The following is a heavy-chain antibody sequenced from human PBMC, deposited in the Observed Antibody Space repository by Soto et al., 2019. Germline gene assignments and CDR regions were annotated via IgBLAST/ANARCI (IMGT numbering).Heavy chain of an antibody. CDR3: ITDPGSPAY. D-gene: IGHD6-13*01. CDR1: GFTFSNAW. Sequence: PGGSLRLSCAASGFTFSNAWMSWVRQAPGKGLEWVGRIKSKPDGGTTDYAAPVKGRFTISRDDSKHMLYLQMNSLKTEDTAVYYYITDPGSPAYWGQGTLVTVSS. J-gene: IGHJ4*02. V-gene: IGHV3-15*01. CDR2: IKSKPDGGTT.